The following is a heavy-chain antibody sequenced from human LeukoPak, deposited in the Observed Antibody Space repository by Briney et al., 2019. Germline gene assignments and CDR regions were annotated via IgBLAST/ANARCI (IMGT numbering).Heavy chain of an antibody. J-gene: IGHJ4*02. D-gene: IGHD3-16*01. V-gene: IGHV3-23*05. CDR1: GFTFSSYV. Sequence: GGSLRLSCAASGFTFSSYVMSWVRQAPGKGLEWVSSISISGGITYYAASMKGRFTVSRDTSQNTLYLQINTLLAEDRAVYYCAKGGSPLDFWGQGALVAVSS. CDR2: ISISGGIT. CDR3: AKGGSPLDF.